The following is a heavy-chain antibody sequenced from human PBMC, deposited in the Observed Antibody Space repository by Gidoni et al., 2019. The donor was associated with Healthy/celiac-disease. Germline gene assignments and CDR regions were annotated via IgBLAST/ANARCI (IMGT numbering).Heavy chain of an antibody. J-gene: IGHJ6*02. Sequence: QVQLVESGGGVVQPGRSLRLSCAASGFTFSSYGMHWVRQAPGKGLEWVAVIWYDGSNKYYADSVKGRFTISRDNSKNTLYLQMNSLRAEDTAVYYCARDLTGGYYYYGMDVWGQGTTVTVSS. CDR2: IWYDGSNK. CDR3: ARDLTGGYYYYGMDV. V-gene: IGHV3-33*01. D-gene: IGHD7-27*01. CDR1: GFTFSSYG.